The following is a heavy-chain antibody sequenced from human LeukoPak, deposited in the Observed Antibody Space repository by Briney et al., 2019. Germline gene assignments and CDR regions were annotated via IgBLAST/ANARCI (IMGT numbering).Heavy chain of an antibody. Sequence: KPSETLSLTCTVSGGSISSSSYYWGWIRQPPGKGLEWIGSIYYSGSTYYNPSLKSRVTISVDTSKNQFSLKLSSVTAADTAVYYCAREVWEGGWFGELGYYMDVWGKGTTVTISS. D-gene: IGHD3-10*01. CDR3: AREVWEGGWFGELGYYMDV. J-gene: IGHJ6*03. V-gene: IGHV4-39*02. CDR1: GGSISSSSYY. CDR2: IYYSGST.